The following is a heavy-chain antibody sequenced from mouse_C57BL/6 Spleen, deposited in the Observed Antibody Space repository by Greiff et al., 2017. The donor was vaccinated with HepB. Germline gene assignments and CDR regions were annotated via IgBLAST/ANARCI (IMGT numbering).Heavy chain of an antibody. V-gene: IGHV1-52*01. CDR1: GYTFTSYW. CDR2: IDPSDSET. Sequence: QVQLQQPGAELVRPGSSVKLSCKASGYTFTSYWMHWVKQRPIQGLEWIGNIDPSDSETHYNQKFKDKATLTVDKSSSTAYMQLSSLTSEDSAVYYCARADYSNFYYAMDYWGQGTSVTVSS. J-gene: IGHJ4*01. CDR3: ARADYSNFYYAMDY. D-gene: IGHD2-5*01.